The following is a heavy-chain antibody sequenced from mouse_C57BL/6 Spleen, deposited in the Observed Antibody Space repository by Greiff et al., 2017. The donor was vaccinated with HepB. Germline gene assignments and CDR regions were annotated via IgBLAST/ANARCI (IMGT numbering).Heavy chain of an antibody. J-gene: IGHJ1*03. Sequence: EVQLQQSGAELVRPGASVKLSCTASGFNIKDYYMHWVKQRPEQGLEWIGRIDPEDGDTEYAPKFQGKATMTADTSSNTAYLQLSSLTSEDTAVYYCTTFLFTTVVATGRYVDVWGTGTTVTVSS. D-gene: IGHD1-1*01. V-gene: IGHV14-1*01. CDR1: GFNIKDYY. CDR3: TTFLFTTVVATGRYVDV. CDR2: IDPEDGDT.